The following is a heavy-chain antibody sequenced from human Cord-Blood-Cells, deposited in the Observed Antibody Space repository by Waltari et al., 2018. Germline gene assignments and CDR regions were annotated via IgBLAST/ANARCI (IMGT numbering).Heavy chain of an antibody. V-gene: IGHV3-30*18. Sequence: QVQLVESGGGVVQPGRSLRLSCAASGFTFSSYGMPWVRQDPGKGLEWVAVISYDGSNKYYADSVKGRFTISRDNSKNTLYLQMNSLRAEDTAVYYCAKEAIVVVPAAIAYFDYWGQGTLVTVSS. J-gene: IGHJ4*02. CDR2: ISYDGSNK. CDR3: AKEAIVVVPAAIAYFDY. D-gene: IGHD2-2*02. CDR1: GFTFSSYG.